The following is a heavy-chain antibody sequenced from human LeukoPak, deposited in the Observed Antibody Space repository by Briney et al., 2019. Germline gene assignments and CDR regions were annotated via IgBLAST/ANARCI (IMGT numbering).Heavy chain of an antibody. CDR3: ANAFPPLYDSSGYYNYYYGMDV. CDR2: INPNSGGP. J-gene: IGHJ6*02. V-gene: IGHV1-2*02. CDR1: GYTFTGYY. D-gene: IGHD3-22*01. Sequence: ASVKVSCKASGYTFTGYYMHWVRQAPGQGLEWMGWINPNSGGPNYAQKFQGRVTMTRDTSISTAYMELSRLRSDDTAVYYCANAFPPLYDSSGYYNYYYGMDVWGQGTTVTVSS.